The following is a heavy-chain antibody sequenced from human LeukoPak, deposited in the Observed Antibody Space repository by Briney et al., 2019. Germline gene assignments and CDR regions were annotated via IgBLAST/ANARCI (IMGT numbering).Heavy chain of an antibody. CDR1: GYTFTDYY. J-gene: IGHJ4*02. V-gene: IGHV1-2*02. Sequence: ASVKVSCKASGYTFTDYYMHWVRQAPGQGLEWMGWINPNSGGTNYAQKFQGRVTMTRDTSISTAYMELSRLRSDDTAVYYCARDLREYSSSGPDYWGQGTLVTVSS. D-gene: IGHD6-6*01. CDR3: ARDLREYSSSGPDY. CDR2: INPNSGGT.